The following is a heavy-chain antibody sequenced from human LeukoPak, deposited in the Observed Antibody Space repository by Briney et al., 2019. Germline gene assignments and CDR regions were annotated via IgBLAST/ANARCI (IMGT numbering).Heavy chain of an antibody. V-gene: IGHV4-34*01. D-gene: IGHD6-19*01. CDR2: INHSGST. CDR3: ARSILTVAGPFDY. CDR1: GGSFSGYY. Sequence: SETLSLTCAVYGGSFSGYYWSWIRQPPGKGLEWIGEINHSGSTNYNPSLKSRVTMSVDTSKNQFSLKLSSVTAADTAVYFCARSILTVAGPFDYWGQGTLVTVSS. J-gene: IGHJ4*02.